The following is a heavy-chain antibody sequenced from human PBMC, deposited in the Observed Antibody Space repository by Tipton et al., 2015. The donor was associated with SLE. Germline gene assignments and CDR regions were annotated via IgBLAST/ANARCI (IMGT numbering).Heavy chain of an antibody. CDR2: ISAYNGNT. CDR1: GYTFTSYG. J-gene: IGHJ6*02. V-gene: IGHV1-18*01. CDR3: AREPGGGAVAAGYGMDV. D-gene: IGHD6-19*01. Sequence: QSGPEVKKPGSSVKVSCKASGYTFTSYGISWVRQAPGQGLEWMGWISAYNGNTKYSQKFQGRVTITRDTSASTAYMELSSLRSEDTAVYYCAREPGGGAVAAGYGMDVWGQGTTVTVSS.